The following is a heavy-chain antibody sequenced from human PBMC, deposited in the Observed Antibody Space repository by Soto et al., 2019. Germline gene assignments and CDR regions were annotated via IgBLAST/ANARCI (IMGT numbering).Heavy chain of an antibody. CDR1: GYDFTAYD. CDR3: GRGPSPRAPAGGTPYYYAMDV. CDR2: MNPINGAT. J-gene: IGHJ6*02. V-gene: IGHV1-8*02. Sequence: ASVKAPCKASGYDFTAYDINWVRQASGQGLEWMGWMNPINGATGSARRFQGRVSMTRNTATGTAYLELTSLRSDDTAVYYCGRGPSPRAPAGGTPYYYAMDVWGQGTTVTVSS. D-gene: IGHD6-13*01.